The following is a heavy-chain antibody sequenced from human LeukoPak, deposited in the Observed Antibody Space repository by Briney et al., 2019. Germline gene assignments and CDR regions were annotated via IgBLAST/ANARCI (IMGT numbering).Heavy chain of an antibody. CDR2: LSGSGGST. Sequence: VGSLRLSCAASRFTFSSYAMSWVREAPGTGLEWVSALSGSGGSTDYAAPVKGRFTISRDDSKNTLYLHMNSLKTEDTAVYYCTTGPTYYYDSSGSEFDYSGQGTLVTVSS. J-gene: IGHJ4*02. D-gene: IGHD3-22*01. CDR3: TTGPTYYYDSSGSEFDY. V-gene: IGHV3-23*01. CDR1: RFTFSSYA.